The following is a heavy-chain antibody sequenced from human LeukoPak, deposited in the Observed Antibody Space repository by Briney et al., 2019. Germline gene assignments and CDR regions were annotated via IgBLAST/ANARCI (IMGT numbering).Heavy chain of an antibody. D-gene: IGHD3-3*01. Sequence: GGSLRLSCAASGFTFSGYAMSWVRQPPGNGLEWVSSISGSGGSTYYADSVKGRFTVSRDNSKNTLYLQMNSLRAEDTAVYYCAKRPDYDFWSGYQDFWGQGTLVTVSS. V-gene: IGHV3-23*01. CDR3: AKRPDYDFWSGYQDF. CDR1: GFTFSGYA. CDR2: ISGSGGST. J-gene: IGHJ4*02.